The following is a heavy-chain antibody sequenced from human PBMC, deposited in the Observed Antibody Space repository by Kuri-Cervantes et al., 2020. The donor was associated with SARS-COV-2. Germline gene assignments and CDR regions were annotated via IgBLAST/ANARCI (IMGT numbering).Heavy chain of an antibody. J-gene: IGHJ4*02. CDR2: ISSSSSTI. CDR3: AAERYEWLAYAYYFDL. D-gene: IGHD6-19*01. Sequence: GESLKISCAASGFTFSSYSMNWVRQAPGKGLEWVSYISSSSSTIYYADSVKGRFTISRDNAKNSLYLQMNSLRDEDTAVYYCAAERYEWLAYAYYFDLWGQGTLVTVSS. CDR1: GFTFSSYS. V-gene: IGHV3-48*02.